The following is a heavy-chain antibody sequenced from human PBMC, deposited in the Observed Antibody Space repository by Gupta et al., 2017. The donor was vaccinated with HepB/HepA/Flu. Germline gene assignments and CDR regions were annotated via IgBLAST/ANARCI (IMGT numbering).Heavy chain of an antibody. CDR1: GFTFDAYA. CDR2: ISWNSGSI. CDR3: AKDMHGYCSSTSCSYYYGMDV. Sequence: EVQLVESGGGLVQPGRSLRLSCAASGFTFDAYAMHWVRQAPGKGLEWVSGISWNSGSIGYADSVKGRFTISRDNAKNSLYLQMNSLRAEDTALYYCAKDMHGYCSSTSCSYYYGMDVWGQGTTVTVSS. D-gene: IGHD2-2*01. V-gene: IGHV3-9*01. J-gene: IGHJ6*02.